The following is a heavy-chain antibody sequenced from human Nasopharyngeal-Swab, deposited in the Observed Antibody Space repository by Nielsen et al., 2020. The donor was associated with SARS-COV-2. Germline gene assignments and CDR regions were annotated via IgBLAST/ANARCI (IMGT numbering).Heavy chain of an antibody. CDR2: IWYDGSYK. CDR3: ARDRVGWLQLSPDAFDI. V-gene: IGHV3-33*07. J-gene: IGHJ3*02. Sequence: GESLKISRTVSGFTLRRKGKEGGGKGKGKGMEWVAVIWYDGSYKYYGDSVKGRFTISRDNSKNTLYLEMNNLRVEDTAVYYCARDRVGWLQLSPDAFDIWGQGTMVTVSS. D-gene: IGHD5-24*01. CDR1: GFTLRRKG.